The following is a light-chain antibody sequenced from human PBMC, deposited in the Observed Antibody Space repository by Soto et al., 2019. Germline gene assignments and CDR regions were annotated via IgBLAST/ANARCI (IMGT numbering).Light chain of an antibody. J-gene: IGKJ4*01. CDR1: QTMSTW. Sequence: DIQMTQSPSTLSASVGDRVTVTCRASQTMSTWLAWYQQKPGKAPRLLMYTASTLEDGVPSRFSGSGSGKEFNITISSLQPDDFATYYCQHYNTYPLTFGGGTTVEIK. CDR2: TAS. CDR3: QHYNTYPLT. V-gene: IGKV1-5*03.